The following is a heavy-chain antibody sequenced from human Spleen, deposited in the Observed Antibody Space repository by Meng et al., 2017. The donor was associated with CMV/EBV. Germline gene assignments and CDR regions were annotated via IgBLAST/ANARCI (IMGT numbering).Heavy chain of an antibody. Sequence: GESLKISCAASGFSFSDYYMSWIRQAPGKGLEWVSYIRSSGSTIYYADSVKGRFTISRDNAKNSLYLQMNSLRGEDTAVYYCAKDLGGYFYGMDVWGQGTTVTVSS. CDR1: GFSFSDYY. CDR3: AKDLGGYFYGMDV. CDR2: IRSSGSTI. D-gene: IGHD3-22*01. V-gene: IGHV3-11*04. J-gene: IGHJ6*02.